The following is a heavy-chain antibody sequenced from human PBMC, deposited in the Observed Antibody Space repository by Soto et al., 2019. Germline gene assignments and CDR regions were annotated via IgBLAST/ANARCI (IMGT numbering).Heavy chain of an antibody. V-gene: IGHV4-31*03. Sequence: QVQLQESGPGLVRPSQTLSLSCSVSGESINNGAYYWNWIRQYPDKRLEWTGYIYFSGSTLYAPSPRGRVTIPADTSNNPFSLNLNSVTVADPAIYYCARDRPIRDSGRPSFDPWGPGIQVTVSS. CDR1: GESINNGAYY. D-gene: IGHD3-10*01. CDR3: ARDRPIRDSGRPSFDP. J-gene: IGHJ5*02. CDR2: IYFSGST.